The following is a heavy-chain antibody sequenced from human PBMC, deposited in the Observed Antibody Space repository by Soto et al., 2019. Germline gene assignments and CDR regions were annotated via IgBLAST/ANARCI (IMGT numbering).Heavy chain of an antibody. CDR2: ISDSGST. CDR3: ASGSTSVFDY. D-gene: IGHD3-10*01. Sequence: PSETLSLTCTVSGGSISSYHWSWIRQPPGKGLEWIGYISDSGSTNYNPALKSRVTISLDTSKNQFSLKVSSVTAADTAVYYCASGSTSVFDYWGQGTLVIVSS. V-gene: IGHV4-59*08. J-gene: IGHJ4*02. CDR1: GGSISSYH.